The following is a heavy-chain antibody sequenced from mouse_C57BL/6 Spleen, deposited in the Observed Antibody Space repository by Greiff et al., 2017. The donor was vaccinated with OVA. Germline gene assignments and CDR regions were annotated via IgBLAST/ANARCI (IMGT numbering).Heavy chain of an antibody. D-gene: IGHD2-5*01. CDR2: IYPGSGNT. CDR3: ALSNYYAMDY. J-gene: IGHJ4*01. V-gene: IGHV1-76*01. CDR1: GYTFTDYY. Sequence: LVESGAELVRPGASVKLSCKASGYTFTDYYINWVKQRPGQGLEWIARIYPGSGNTYYNEKFKGKATLTAEKSSSTAYMQLSSLTSEDSAVYFCALSNYYAMDYWGQGTSVTVSS.